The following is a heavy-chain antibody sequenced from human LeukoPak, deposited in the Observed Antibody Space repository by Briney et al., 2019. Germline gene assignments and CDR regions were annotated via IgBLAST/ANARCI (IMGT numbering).Heavy chain of an antibody. D-gene: IGHD2-15*01. V-gene: IGHV4-59*08. CDR3: ARSDLGYCSGGSCYLPYYYYYGMDV. CDR1: GGSISSYY. CDR2: IYYSGST. J-gene: IGHJ6*02. Sequence: SETLSLTRTVSGGSISSYYWSWIRQPPGKGLEWIGYIYYSGSTNYNPSLKSRVTISVDTSKNQFSLKLSSVTAADTAVYYCARSDLGYCSGGSCYLPYYYYYGMDVWGQGTTVTVS.